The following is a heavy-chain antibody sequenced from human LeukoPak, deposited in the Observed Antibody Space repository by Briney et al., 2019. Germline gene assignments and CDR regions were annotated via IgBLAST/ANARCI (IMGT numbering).Heavy chain of an antibody. J-gene: IGHJ5*02. CDR1: GGSFSGYY. V-gene: IGHV4-34*01. D-gene: IGHD2-2*01. Sequence: SETLSLTCAVYGGSFSGYYWSWIRQPPGKGLEWIGEINHSGITNYNASLKSRVTMSVDTSKNQFSLRLNSVTAADTAVYWCAREPTVVVTDAITNWFDPWGQGSLVTVSS. CDR2: INHSGIT. CDR3: AREPTVVVTDAITNWFDP.